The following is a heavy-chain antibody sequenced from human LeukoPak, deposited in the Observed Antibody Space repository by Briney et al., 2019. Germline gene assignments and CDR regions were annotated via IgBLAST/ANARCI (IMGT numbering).Heavy chain of an antibody. J-gene: IGHJ5*02. V-gene: IGHV3-21*01. CDR1: GFIFSPYA. Sequence: GGSLRLSCAASGFIFSPYAMSWVRQAPGKGLQWVASINSRSSFIWYADSLKGRFTISRDNAKNSLFLQMNSLRAEDTAMYYCARGFSTYYYDSSGYSYDWFDPWGQGIQVIVSS. CDR3: ARGFSTYYYDSSGYSYDWFDP. D-gene: IGHD3-22*01. CDR2: INSRSSFI.